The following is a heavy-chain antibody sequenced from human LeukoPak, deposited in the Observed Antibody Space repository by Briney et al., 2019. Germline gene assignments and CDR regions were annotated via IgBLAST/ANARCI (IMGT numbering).Heavy chain of an antibody. Sequence: PSETLSLTCTVSGGSISSSSYYWGWIRQPPGKGLEWIGSIYYSGSTYYNPSLKSRVTISVDTSKNQFSLKLSSVTAADTAVYYCARGGLTSLANTPLGAFDIWGQGTMVSVSS. D-gene: IGHD3/OR15-3a*01. CDR2: IYYSGST. CDR3: ARGGLTSLANTPLGAFDI. CDR1: GGSISSSSYY. J-gene: IGHJ3*02. V-gene: IGHV4-39*01.